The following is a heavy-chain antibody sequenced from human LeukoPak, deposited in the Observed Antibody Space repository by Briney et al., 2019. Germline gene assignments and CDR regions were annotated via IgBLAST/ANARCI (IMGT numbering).Heavy chain of an antibody. D-gene: IGHD3-10*01. V-gene: IGHV1-2*02. CDR3: ARESFSGSGGLNWFAP. CDR2: INPNSGGT. J-gene: IGHJ5*02. CDR1: GYTFTAYY. Sequence: ASVKVSCKASGYTFTAYYMHWVRQAPGQGLEWMGWINPNSGGTNYAQKFQARVIMTRDTSINTAYMELRRLRYDDTAMYFCARESFSGSGGLNWFAPWGQGTLVTVSA.